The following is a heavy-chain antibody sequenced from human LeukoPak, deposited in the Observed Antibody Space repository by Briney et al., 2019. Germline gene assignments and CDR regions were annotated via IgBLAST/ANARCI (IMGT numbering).Heavy chain of an antibody. J-gene: IGHJ4*02. CDR3: AKVQLGIGVDY. Sequence: GGSLRLSCAASGFTFSIHGMNWVRQAPGRGLEWVSGISDGGSRTYYADSVKGRFTISRDDSKNTLYLQMNSLRAEDTAVYYCAKVQLGIGVDYWGQGTLVTVSS. CDR2: ISDGGSRT. V-gene: IGHV3-23*01. D-gene: IGHD7-27*01. CDR1: GFTFSIHG.